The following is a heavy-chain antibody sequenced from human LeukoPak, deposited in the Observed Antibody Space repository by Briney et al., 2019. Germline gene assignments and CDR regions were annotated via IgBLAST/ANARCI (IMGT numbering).Heavy chain of an antibody. CDR1: GFAFSSYS. D-gene: IGHD6-13*01. CDR2: IWPDGSNK. CDR3: ARELAA. Sequence: GGSLRLSCEAAGFAFSSYSMHWVRQAPGKGLEWVAAIWPDGSNKYYANSVKGRFTISRDNSKNTLYLQMNSLRGDDTAIYYCARELAAWGQGTLVTVSS. J-gene: IGHJ4*02. V-gene: IGHV3-33*01.